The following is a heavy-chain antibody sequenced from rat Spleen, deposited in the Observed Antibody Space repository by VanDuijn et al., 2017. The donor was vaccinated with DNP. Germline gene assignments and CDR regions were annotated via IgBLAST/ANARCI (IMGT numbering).Heavy chain of an antibody. CDR3: ATLDIGSTVDY. J-gene: IGHJ2*01. D-gene: IGHD1-5*01. CDR1: GLTLNDYY. V-gene: IGHV5-20*01. Sequence: EVQLVESGGGLVQPGRSLKLSCAVSGLTLNDYYMAWVRQAPTKGLEWVASITYDGGRAFYRDSVKGRFTISRDNAKRTLFLQMDSLRSDDTATYYCATLDIGSTVDYWGQGVMVTVSS. CDR2: ITYDGGRA.